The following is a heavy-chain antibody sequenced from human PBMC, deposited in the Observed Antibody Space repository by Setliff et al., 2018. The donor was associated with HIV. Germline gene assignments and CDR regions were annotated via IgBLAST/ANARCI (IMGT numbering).Heavy chain of an antibody. J-gene: IGHJ4*02. V-gene: IGHV3-30*04. CDR1: GFVFNNYV. CDR2: ISYDGTSK. Sequence: GESLKISCAASGFVFNNYVFTWVRQAPGKGLEWVAVISYDGTSKYYADSVKGRFTISRDNSRNTLFLQANSLRVEDTAVYYCARDRVPDGLWAIDYWGQGATVTVSS. D-gene: IGHD3-16*01. CDR3: ARDRVPDGLWAIDY.